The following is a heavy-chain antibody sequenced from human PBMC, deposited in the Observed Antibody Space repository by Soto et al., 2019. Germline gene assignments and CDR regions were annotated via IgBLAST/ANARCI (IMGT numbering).Heavy chain of an antibody. J-gene: IGHJ6*03. V-gene: IGHV1-69*13. D-gene: IGHD1-20*01. Sequence: ASVKVSCKASGGTFSSYAISWVRQAPGQGLEWMGGIIPIFGTANYAHKFQGRVTITADESTSTAYMELSSLRSEDTAVYYCARDSIAGTRHYYYYYMDVWGKGTTVTVSS. CDR1: GGTFSSYA. CDR2: IIPIFGTA. CDR3: ARDSIAGTRHYYYYYMDV.